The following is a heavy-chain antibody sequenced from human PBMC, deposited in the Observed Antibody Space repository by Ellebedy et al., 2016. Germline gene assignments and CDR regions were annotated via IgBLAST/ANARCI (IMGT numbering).Heavy chain of an antibody. D-gene: IGHD1-1*01. CDR2: IYHRGST. J-gene: IGHJ4*02. Sequence: SETLSLTCTVSGDSVSSGSYYWIWIRQPPGKGLEWIGYIYHRGSTKYNPSLKSRVTISVDTSKNQFSLKLSSVTAADTAVYYCARYNNNWEGARFDYWGQGTLVTVSS. V-gene: IGHV4-61*01. CDR3: ARYNNNWEGARFDY. CDR1: GDSVSSGSYY.